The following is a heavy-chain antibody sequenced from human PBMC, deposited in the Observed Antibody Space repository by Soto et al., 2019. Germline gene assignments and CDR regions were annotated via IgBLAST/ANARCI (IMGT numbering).Heavy chain of an antibody. CDR3: ARDRGRGAPDY. CDR2: ISSSSSYT. Sequence: QVQLVESGGGLVKPGGSLRLSCAASGFTFSDYYMSWIRQAPGKGLEWVSYISSSSSYTNYADSVKGRFTISRDNAKNALYLHKNSLRAEDTAVYYCARDRGRGAPDYWGQGTLVTVSS. J-gene: IGHJ4*02. CDR1: GFTFSDYY. D-gene: IGHD1-26*01. V-gene: IGHV3-11*06.